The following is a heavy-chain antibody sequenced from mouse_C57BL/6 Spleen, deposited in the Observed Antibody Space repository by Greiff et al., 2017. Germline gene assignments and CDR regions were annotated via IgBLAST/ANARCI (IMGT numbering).Heavy chain of an antibody. CDR3: ASGTTVETNAMDD. Sequence: EVQLQQSGPVLVKPGASVQMSCNASGYSFTDYYINWVKQRHGKSLEWFGVFNPYNGGTSYHQKFKGKATLTVDKSSSTAYMELNSMTSEDAAVYYCASGTTVETNAMDDWGQGTSVTVSS. CDR1: GYSFTDYY. J-gene: IGHJ4*01. CDR2: FNPYNGGT. V-gene: IGHV1-19*01. D-gene: IGHD1-1*01.